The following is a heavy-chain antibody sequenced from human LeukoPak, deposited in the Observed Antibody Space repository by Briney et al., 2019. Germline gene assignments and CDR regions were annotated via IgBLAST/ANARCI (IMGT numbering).Heavy chain of an antibody. J-gene: IGHJ3*02. CDR2: IYTSGST. CDR1: GGSISSYY. Sequence: SETLSLTCTVSGGSISSYYWSWIRQPPGKGLEWIGYIYTSGSTNYNPSLKSRVTISVDTSKNQFSLKLSSVTAADTAVYYCAGDSIVGATTRAFDIWGQGTMVTVSS. D-gene: IGHD1-26*01. V-gene: IGHV4-4*08. CDR3: AGDSIVGATTRAFDI.